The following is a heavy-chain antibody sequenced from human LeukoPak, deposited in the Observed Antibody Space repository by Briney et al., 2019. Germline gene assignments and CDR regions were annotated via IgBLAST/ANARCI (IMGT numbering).Heavy chain of an antibody. Sequence: GGPLRLSCAASGFTFSSYSMNWVRQAPGKGLEWVSSISSSSSYIYYADSVKGRFTISRDNAKNSLYLQMNSLRAEDTAVYYCARDREVGYCSGGSCCSAIAPCDQWGQGTLVTVSS. D-gene: IGHD2-15*01. V-gene: IGHV3-21*01. CDR3: ARDREVGYCSGGSCCSAIAPCDQ. CDR2: ISSSSSYI. CDR1: GFTFSSYS. J-gene: IGHJ4*02.